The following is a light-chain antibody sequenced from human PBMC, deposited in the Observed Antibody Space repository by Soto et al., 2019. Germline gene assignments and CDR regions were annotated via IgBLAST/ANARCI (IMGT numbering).Light chain of an antibody. CDR2: EVS. CDR3: MQSIQLPIT. Sequence: DIVMTQTPLSLSVTPGQPASISCKSRQSLLHSDGKTYLYWYLQKXGQPPQXXIYEVSNRFSGVPDRFSGSGSGTDFTLKISRVEAEDVGVYYCMQSIQLPITFGQGTRLEIK. CDR1: QSLLHSDGKTY. J-gene: IGKJ5*01. V-gene: IGKV2D-29*01.